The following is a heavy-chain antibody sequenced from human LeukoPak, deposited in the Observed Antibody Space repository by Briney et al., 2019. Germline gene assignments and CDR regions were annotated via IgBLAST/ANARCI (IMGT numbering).Heavy chain of an antibody. D-gene: IGHD4-23*01. J-gene: IGHJ6*02. CDR2: ISYAGSNK. Sequence: PGGSLRLSCAASGFTLSSYGMHWVRQAPGKGLEWVAVISYAGSNKYYVDSVKGRFTISRVNSKNTLYLQMNSLRAEDTAVYYCAKDSLRWSYFYYGMDVWGQGTTVTVSS. CDR3: AKDSLRWSYFYYGMDV. CDR1: GFTLSSYG. V-gene: IGHV3-30*18.